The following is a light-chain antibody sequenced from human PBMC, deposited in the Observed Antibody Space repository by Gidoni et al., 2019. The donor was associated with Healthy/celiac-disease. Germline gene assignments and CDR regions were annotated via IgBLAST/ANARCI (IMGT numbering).Light chain of an antibody. J-gene: IGKJ2*01. Sequence: IVLTQSPGTLSLSPGERATLSCQASQSVSSSYLAWYQQNPGQAPRLLIYGASSRATGIPDRFSGSGSGTDFTLTISRLEPEYFAVYYCQQYGSSPHTFGQXTKLEIK. CDR2: GAS. CDR1: QSVSSSY. V-gene: IGKV3-20*01. CDR3: QQYGSSPHT.